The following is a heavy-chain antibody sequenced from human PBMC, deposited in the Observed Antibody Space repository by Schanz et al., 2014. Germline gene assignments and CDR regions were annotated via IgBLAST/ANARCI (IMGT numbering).Heavy chain of an antibody. D-gene: IGHD1-1*01. J-gene: IGHJ5*02. CDR2: IVGGGGRT. CDR3: ARQPGRMTVSGMGSNWFDP. CDR1: GFTFSGYA. Sequence: EVQLLESGGGLVQPGGSLRISCAASGFTFSGYAMSWVRQAPGKGLEWVSSIVGGGGRTYYADSVKGRFTISRDNSKNTLYLQMNSLRVEDTAVYYCARQPGRMTVSGMGSNWFDPWGQGTLVTVSS. V-gene: IGHV3-23*01.